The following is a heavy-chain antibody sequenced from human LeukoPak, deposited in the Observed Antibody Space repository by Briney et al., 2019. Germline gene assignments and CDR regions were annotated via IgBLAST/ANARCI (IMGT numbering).Heavy chain of an antibody. J-gene: IGHJ4*02. CDR2: ISTSNSYV. V-gene: IGHV3-21*01. CDR1: GFTFSSYS. CDR3: AKDGEPFCSGGSCSHFDF. Sequence: GGSLRLSCAASGFTFSSYSMNWVRQAPGKGLEWISSISTSNSYVYYADSVKGRFIISRDNARKSLYLEMNSLRAEDTALYYCAKDGEPFCSGGSCSHFDFWGQGALVTVSA. D-gene: IGHD2-15*01.